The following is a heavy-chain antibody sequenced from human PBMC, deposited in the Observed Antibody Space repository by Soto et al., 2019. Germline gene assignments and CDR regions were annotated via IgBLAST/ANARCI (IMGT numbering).Heavy chain of an antibody. CDR3: ARGPRNSGYGTGAGFYYYYNGMDV. J-gene: IGHJ6*02. Sequence: QVQLQQWGAGLLKPSETLSLTCGDYGGSFTAYYWRWIRQPPGKGLEFIGEINHSASTNYSPSLKSRVTLSIDTSRNHFSLTLRSVTAADTAVYYCARGPRNSGYGTGAGFYYYYNGMDVWGQGTTVTVSS. D-gene: IGHD5-12*01. CDR1: GGSFTAYY. V-gene: IGHV4-34*01. CDR2: INHSAST.